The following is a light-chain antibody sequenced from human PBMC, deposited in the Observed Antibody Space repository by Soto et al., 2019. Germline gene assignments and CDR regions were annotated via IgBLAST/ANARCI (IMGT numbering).Light chain of an antibody. CDR2: GAS. V-gene: IGKV3D-7*01. Sequence: EIVMTQSPATLSLSPGERATLSCRASQSFSSSYLSWYQQKPGQAPRLLIYGASTRAAGIPARFSGSGSGTDFTLTISSLQPEDLAVYYCQQDYNLPYTFGQGTKLEI. CDR1: QSFSSSY. CDR3: QQDYNLPYT. J-gene: IGKJ2*01.